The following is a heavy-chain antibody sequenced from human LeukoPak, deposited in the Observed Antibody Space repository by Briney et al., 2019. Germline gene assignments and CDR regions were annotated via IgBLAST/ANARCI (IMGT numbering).Heavy chain of an antibody. CDR2: ISSDGTNK. V-gene: IGHV3-30*04. Sequence: GGSLRLSCAASRFIFRNYGMHWVRQAPGKGLEWVAFISSDGTNKDYADSVKGRFSISRDNSKNTLYLQMNRLRADDTAVYYCARDRSQEFDPWGQGTLVTVSS. CDR1: RFIFRNYG. CDR3: ARDRSQEFDP. D-gene: IGHD3-10*01. J-gene: IGHJ5*02.